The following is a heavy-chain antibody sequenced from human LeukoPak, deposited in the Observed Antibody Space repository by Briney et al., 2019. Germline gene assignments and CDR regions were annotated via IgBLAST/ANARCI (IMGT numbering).Heavy chain of an antibody. V-gene: IGHV3-53*01. CDR3: TRSGYRHPYHFES. Sequence: GGSLRLSCAVSGFSVRTNFMSWVRQAPGKGLEWVPVIYTGGGTDHADSVKGRFTISRDNSKNTLSLQMNSLRADDTAIYYCTRSGYRHPYHFESWGQGTLVIVSS. CDR1: GFSVRTNF. D-gene: IGHD3-22*01. J-gene: IGHJ5*01. CDR2: IYTGGGT.